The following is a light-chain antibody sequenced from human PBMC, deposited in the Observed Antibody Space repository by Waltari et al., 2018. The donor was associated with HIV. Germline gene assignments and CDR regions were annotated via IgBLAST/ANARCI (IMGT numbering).Light chain of an antibody. V-gene: IGKV1-12*01. Sequence: DIQVTQSPSSVSASIGDRVTITCRAIQGLSSYLAWYQQKPGNTPKLLISATSRFSGSGSGTDFTLTISNLQPEDFATYYCLQALSFPLTFGPGTKVEVK. CDR1: QGLSSY. CDR3: LQALSFPLT. CDR2: A. J-gene: IGKJ3*01.